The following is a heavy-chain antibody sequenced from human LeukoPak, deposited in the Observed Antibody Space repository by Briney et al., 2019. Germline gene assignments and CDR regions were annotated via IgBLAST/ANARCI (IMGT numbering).Heavy chain of an antibody. CDR3: ARDWGSNYHYYYYYMDV. J-gene: IGHJ6*03. CDR2: INPNSGGT. V-gene: IGHV1-2*02. D-gene: IGHD3-16*01. Sequence: GASVKVSCKASGYTFTSYGISWVRQAPGQGLEWMGWINPNSGGTNYAQKFQGRVTMTRDTSISTAYMELSRLRSDDTAVYYCARDWGSNYHYYYYYMDVWGKGTTVTISS. CDR1: GYTFTSYG.